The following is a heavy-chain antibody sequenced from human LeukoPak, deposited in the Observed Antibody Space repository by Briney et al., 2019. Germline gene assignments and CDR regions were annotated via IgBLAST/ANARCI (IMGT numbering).Heavy chain of an antibody. CDR1: GGSISSGGYY. CDR2: IYYSGST. J-gene: IGHJ5*02. Sequence: SETLSLTCTVPGGSISSGGYYWSWIRQHPGKGLEWIGYIYYSGSTYYNPSLKSRVTISVDTSKNQFSLKLSSVTAADTAVYYCARGFLTNWFDPWGQGTLATVS. D-gene: IGHD3-10*01. V-gene: IGHV4-31*03. CDR3: ARGFLTNWFDP.